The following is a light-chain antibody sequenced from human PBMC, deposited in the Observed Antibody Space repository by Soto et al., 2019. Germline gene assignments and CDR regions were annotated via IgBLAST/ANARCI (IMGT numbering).Light chain of an antibody. V-gene: IGLV2-14*01. CDR1: SSDVGGYNY. CDR2: EVS. CDR3: SSYTSSSTP. Sequence: QSVLTQPASVSGSPGQSITISCTGTSSDVGGYNYVSWYQQHPGKAPKLMIYEVSNRPSGVSNRFSGSKSGNTASLTISGLQAEDEADYYCSSYTSSSTPFGRGTKVTVL. J-gene: IGLJ2*01.